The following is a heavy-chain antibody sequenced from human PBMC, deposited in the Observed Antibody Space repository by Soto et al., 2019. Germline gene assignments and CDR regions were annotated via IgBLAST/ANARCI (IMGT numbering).Heavy chain of an antibody. CDR3: TTDAYYDSSGLPFDY. V-gene: IGHV3-15*07. D-gene: IGHD3-22*01. CDR2: IKSKTDGGTT. J-gene: IGHJ4*02. CDR1: GFTFSDGW. Sequence: EVQLVESGGGFVKPGGSVRLSCTASGFTFSDGWMNWVRQAPGKGLEWVGRIKSKTDGGTTDYAAPVKGKFTISRDDSKNTLYLQMNSLKTEDTAVYYCTTDAYYDSSGLPFDYWGQGTLVTVSS.